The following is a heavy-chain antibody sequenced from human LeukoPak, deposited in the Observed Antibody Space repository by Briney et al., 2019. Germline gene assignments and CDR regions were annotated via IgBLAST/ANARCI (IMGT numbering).Heavy chain of an antibody. CDR2: ISSSSGYI. CDR1: GFTFNSYS. D-gene: IGHD2-2*01. CDR3: ARDSGYCSSTGCYVHYFDY. V-gene: IGHV3-21*01. J-gene: IGHJ4*02. Sequence: GGSLRLSCAASGFTFNSYSMNWVRQTPGKGLEWVSSISSSSGYINYADSVKGRFTVPRDSAKNSLYLQMNSLRAEDTAVYYCARDSGYCSSTGCYVHYFDYWGQGTLVTVSS.